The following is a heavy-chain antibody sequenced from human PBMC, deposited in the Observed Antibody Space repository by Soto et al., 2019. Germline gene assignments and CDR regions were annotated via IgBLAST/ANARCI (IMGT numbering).Heavy chain of an antibody. CDR1: GYTFTGYY. J-gene: IGHJ6*02. D-gene: IGHD1-1*01. CDR3: ARDPELEPTPPGYYYYGMDV. V-gene: IGHV1-2*04. Sequence: ASVKVSCKASGYTFTGYYMHWVRQAPGQGLEWMGWINPNSGGTNYAQKFQGWVTMTRDTSISTAYMELSRLRSDDTAVYYCARDPELEPTPPGYYYYGMDVWGQGTTVTVSS. CDR2: INPNSGGT.